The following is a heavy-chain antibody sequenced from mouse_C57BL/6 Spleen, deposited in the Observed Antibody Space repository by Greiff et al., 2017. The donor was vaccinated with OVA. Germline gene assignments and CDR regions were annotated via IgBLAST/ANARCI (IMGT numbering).Heavy chain of an antibody. J-gene: IGHJ1*03. V-gene: IGHV1-62-2*01. CDR1: GYTFTEYT. CDR3: AGHEAATVVNWYFDV. D-gene: IGHD1-1*01. CDR2: FYPGSGSI. Sequence: QVQLQQSGAELVKPGASVKLSCKASGYTFTEYTIHWVKQRSGQGLEWIGWFYPGSGSIKYNEKFKDKATLTADKSSSTAYMELRSLTSEDSAVYFRAGHEAATVVNWYFDVWGTGTTVTVSS.